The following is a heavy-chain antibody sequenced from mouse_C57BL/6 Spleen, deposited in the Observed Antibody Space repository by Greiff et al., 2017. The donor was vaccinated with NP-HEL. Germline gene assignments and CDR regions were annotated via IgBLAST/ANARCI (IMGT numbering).Heavy chain of an antibody. V-gene: IGHV1-81*01. CDR1: GYTFTSYG. J-gene: IGHJ3*01. Sequence: VQLQQSGAELARPGASVKLSCKASGYTFTSYGISWVKQRTGQGLEWIGEIYPRSGNTYYNEKFKGKATLTADKSSSTAYMELRSLTSEDSAVYFCARWRDSSGPFAYWGQGTLVTVSA. CDR2: IYPRSGNT. CDR3: ARWRDSSGPFAY. D-gene: IGHD3-2*02.